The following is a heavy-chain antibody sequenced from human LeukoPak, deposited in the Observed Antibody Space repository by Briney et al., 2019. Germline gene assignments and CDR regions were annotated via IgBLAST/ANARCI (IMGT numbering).Heavy chain of an antibody. CDR3: ARGWTGYCSSTSCYSGSFGFDY. V-gene: IGHV1-8*01. D-gene: IGHD2-2*02. CDR2: MNPNSGNT. CDR1: GYTFTSYD. J-gene: IGHJ4*02. Sequence: ASVKVSCKASGYTFTSYDINWVRQATGQGLEWIGWMNPNSGNTGYAQKFQGRVTMTRNTSISTAYMELSSLRSEDTAVYYCARGWTGYCSSTSCYSGSFGFDYWGQGTLVTVSS.